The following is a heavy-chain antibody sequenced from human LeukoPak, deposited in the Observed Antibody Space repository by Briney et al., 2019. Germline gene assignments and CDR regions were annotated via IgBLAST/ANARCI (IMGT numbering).Heavy chain of an antibody. J-gene: IGHJ3*02. CDR1: GGSISSGGYY. V-gene: IGHV4-61*02. D-gene: IGHD3-3*01. Sequence: SETLSLTCTVSGGSISSGGYYWSWIRQPAGKGLEWIGRIYTSGSTNYNPSLKSRVTMSVDTSKNQFSLKLSSVTAADTAVYYCALGYYDFWSGYGSNLRGAFDIWGQGTMVTVSS. CDR2: IYTSGST. CDR3: ALGYYDFWSGYGSNLRGAFDI.